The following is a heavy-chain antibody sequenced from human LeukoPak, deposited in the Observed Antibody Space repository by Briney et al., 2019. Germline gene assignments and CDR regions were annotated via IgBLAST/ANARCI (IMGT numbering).Heavy chain of an antibody. D-gene: IGHD6-19*01. CDR1: GGSFSGYY. CDR2: INHSGST. Sequence: PSETLSLTCAVYGGSFSGYYWSWIRQPPGKGLEWIGEINHSGSTNYNPSLKSRVTISVDTSKNQFSLKLSSVTAADTAVYYCARHDSSSGWYPYYFDYWGQGTLVTVSS. CDR3: ARHDSSSGWYPYYFDY. V-gene: IGHV4-34*01. J-gene: IGHJ4*02.